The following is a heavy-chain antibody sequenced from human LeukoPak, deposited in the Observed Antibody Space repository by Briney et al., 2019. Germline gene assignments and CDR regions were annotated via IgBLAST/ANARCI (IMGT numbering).Heavy chain of an antibody. CDR2: IYYSGST. D-gene: IGHD4-17*01. V-gene: IGHV4-30-4*01. Sequence: SETLSLTCTVSGGSISSGDYYWSWIRQPLGKGLEWIGYIYYSGSTFYNPSLKSRITISIDTSKNQFSLKLSSVTAADTAVYYCAREPTTNDYWGQGTLVTVPS. CDR3: AREPTTNDY. J-gene: IGHJ4*02. CDR1: GGSISSGDYY.